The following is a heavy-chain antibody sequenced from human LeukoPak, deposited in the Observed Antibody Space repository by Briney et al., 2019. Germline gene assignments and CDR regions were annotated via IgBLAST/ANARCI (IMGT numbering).Heavy chain of an antibody. CDR2: INPSAGST. J-gene: IGHJ4*02. V-gene: IGHV1-46*01. CDR1: GYTFTSYY. CDR3: AKETVYSGSYCGAFDY. Sequence: ASVKVSCKASGYTFTSYYMYWVRQAPGQGLEWMGIINPSAGSTTYAQKFQGRVTMTRDTSTSTVYMELSSLRSEDTAVYHCAKETVYSGSYCGAFDYWGQGTLVTVSS. D-gene: IGHD3-10*01.